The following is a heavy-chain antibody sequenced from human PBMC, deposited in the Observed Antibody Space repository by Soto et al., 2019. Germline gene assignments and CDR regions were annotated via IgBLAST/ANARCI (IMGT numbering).Heavy chain of an antibody. V-gene: IGHV3-23*01. CDR1: GFMFSDFA. Sequence: EVQLLESGGDLVQPGGSLRLSCAASGFMFSDFAMTWVRQVPGKGLEWVSSISFSANSPYYADAVKGRFGISRDNSKNTLYLQMHGLRADDTAISYCAKRGSSGGDGAHFYFDYWGQGTQVTVSS. CDR2: ISFSANSP. D-gene: IGHD2-21*01. J-gene: IGHJ4*02. CDR3: AKRGSSGGDGAHFYFDY.